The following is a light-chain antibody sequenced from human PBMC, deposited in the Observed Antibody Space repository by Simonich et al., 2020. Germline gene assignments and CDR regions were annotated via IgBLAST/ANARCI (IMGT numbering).Light chain of an antibody. CDR2: DVS. CDR1: SSDVGGYNY. V-gene: IGLV2-14*03. CDR3: SSYTSSSTYV. Sequence: QSALTQPASVSGSPGQSITISCTGTSSDVGGYNYVSWYQQPPGKAPKPMIYDVSNRPSGVSNRFSGSKSGNTASLTISGLQAEDEADYYCSSYTSSSTYVFGTGTKVTVL. J-gene: IGLJ1*01.